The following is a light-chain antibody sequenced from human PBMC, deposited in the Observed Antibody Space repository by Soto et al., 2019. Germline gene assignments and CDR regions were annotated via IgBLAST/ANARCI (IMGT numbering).Light chain of an antibody. V-gene: IGKV3-15*01. CDR1: QSISSN. CDR3: QHYNNWTPTWT. CDR2: GAS. Sequence: EIVMTQSPATLSVSPGERATLSCRASQSISSNLAWHQQKPGQAPRVLIYGASTRATGVPARFSGSGSGTEFTLTISSLQSEDFAVYLCQHYNNWTPTWTFGQGTKV. J-gene: IGKJ1*01.